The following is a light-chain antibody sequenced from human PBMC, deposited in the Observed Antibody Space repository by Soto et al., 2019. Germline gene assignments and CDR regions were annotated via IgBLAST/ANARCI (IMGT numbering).Light chain of an antibody. V-gene: IGKV1-5*01. CDR1: QSISSW. CDR3: QQYNSYQWT. Sequence: DIQMPQSPSTLSASVGDRVTITCRASQSISSWLAWYQQKPGKAPKLLIYDASSLESGVPSRFSGSGSGTEFPLTISSLQPDDFATYYCQQYNSYQWTFGQGTKVEIK. CDR2: DAS. J-gene: IGKJ1*01.